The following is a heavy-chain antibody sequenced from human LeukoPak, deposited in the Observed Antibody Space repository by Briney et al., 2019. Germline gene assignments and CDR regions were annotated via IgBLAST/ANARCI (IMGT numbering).Heavy chain of an antibody. CDR3: ARGFSAAAGHVDY. Sequence: SETLSLTCTVSGGSISSGDYYWSWIRQPPGKGLEWIGYIYYSGSTYYNPSLKSRVTISVDTSKNQFSLKLSSVTAADTAVYYCARGFSAAAGHVDYWGQGTLVTISS. CDR2: IYYSGST. D-gene: IGHD6-13*01. CDR1: GGSISSGDYY. V-gene: IGHV4-30-4*01. J-gene: IGHJ4*02.